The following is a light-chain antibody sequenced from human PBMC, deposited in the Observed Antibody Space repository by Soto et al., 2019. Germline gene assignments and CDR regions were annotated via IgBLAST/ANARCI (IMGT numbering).Light chain of an antibody. Sequence: DIQMTQSPSSLSPSIGESVTITCRAGQVISTSLAWYQVKPGKAPKLLIYAASTLESGVPSRFSATVSGTEFSLTITSLQPEDFATYYCQQLFDSPITFGQGTRLEIK. J-gene: IGKJ5*01. CDR1: QVISTS. CDR3: QQLFDSPIT. CDR2: AAS. V-gene: IGKV1-9*01.